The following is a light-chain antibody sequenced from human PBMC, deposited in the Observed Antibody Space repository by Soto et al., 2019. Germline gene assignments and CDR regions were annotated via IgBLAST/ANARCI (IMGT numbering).Light chain of an antibody. CDR2: GND. CDR3: QSYDSRLSGSV. V-gene: IGLV1-40*01. Sequence: QSVLTQPPSVSGAPGQRVTISCTGSSSNSGAGYDVHWYQQLPGTAPNFLIYGNDNRPSGVPDRFSGSKSGTSASLAITGLQAEDEADYYCQSYDSRLSGSVFGGGTKLTVL. CDR1: SSNSGAGYD. J-gene: IGLJ3*02.